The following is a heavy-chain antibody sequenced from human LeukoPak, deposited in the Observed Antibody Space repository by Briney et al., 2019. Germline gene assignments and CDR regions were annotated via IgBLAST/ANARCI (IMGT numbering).Heavy chain of an antibody. J-gene: IGHJ4*02. CDR3: ARAGAFSGSYYGY. CDR1: GGSISSGGYY. Sequence: PSETLSLTCTVSGGSISSGGYYWSWIRQPPGKGLEWIGYIYHSRSTYYNPSLKSRVTISVDRSKNQFSLKLSSVTAADTAVYYCARAGAFSGSYYGYWGQGTLVAVSS. D-gene: IGHD1-26*01. V-gene: IGHV4-30-2*01. CDR2: IYHSRST.